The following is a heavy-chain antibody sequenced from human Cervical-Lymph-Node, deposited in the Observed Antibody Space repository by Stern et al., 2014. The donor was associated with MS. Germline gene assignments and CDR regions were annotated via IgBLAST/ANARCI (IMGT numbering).Heavy chain of an antibody. CDR3: ARGRNVGVNYYFDY. CDR1: GFTFSGDG. V-gene: IGHV3-33*01. CDR2: IWSDGSNP. Sequence: MQLVESGGGVVQPGKSLRLSCVASGFTFSGDGMTWVRQAPGKGLEGVALIWSDGSNPSYADSVQGRFTIARDNLQNTLHLHMNNVTAADTARYYCARGRNVGVNYYFDYWGQGSLVTVSS. J-gene: IGHJ4*02. D-gene: IGHD3-16*01.